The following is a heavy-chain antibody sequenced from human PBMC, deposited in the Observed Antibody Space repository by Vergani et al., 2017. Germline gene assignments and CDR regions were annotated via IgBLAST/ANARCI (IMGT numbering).Heavy chain of an antibody. CDR3: ARASLRALVGYYYYMDV. V-gene: IGHV4-59*02. CDR1: GASVNSYY. CDR2: VSFRGDT. D-gene: IGHD3-16*02. J-gene: IGHJ6*03. Sequence: QVQLQESGPGLVKPSETLSLTCTVSGASVNSYYWSWIRQPPGKGLEWMGYVSFRGDTLYDPSVKGRMTISLNTSSNQFSLWVNSVTAADTSVYFCARASLRALVGYYYYMDVWGKGKTVVVSS.